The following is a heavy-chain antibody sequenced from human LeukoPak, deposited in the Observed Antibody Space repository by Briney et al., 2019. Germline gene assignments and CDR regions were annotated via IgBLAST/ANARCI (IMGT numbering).Heavy chain of an antibody. CDR1: GFTFSSYG. J-gene: IGHJ3*02. Sequence: QTGGSLRLSCVASGFTFSSYGMHWVRQAPGKGLEWVAFIWYDGSDKYYTDSVKGRFIISRDNSKNTLYLQMNSLRAEDTAIYYCARAGDAFDIWGQGTMVTVSS. CDR3: ARAGDAFDI. CDR2: IWYDGSDK. V-gene: IGHV3-33*01.